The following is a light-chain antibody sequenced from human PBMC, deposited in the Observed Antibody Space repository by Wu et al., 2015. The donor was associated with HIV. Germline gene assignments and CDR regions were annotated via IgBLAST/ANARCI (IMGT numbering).Light chain of an antibody. Sequence: EIVLTQSPGTLSLSPGERATLSCRASQSVSSYLAWYQQKPGQPPRLLIYGASTRATITPARFSGSGSGTEFTLTISSMQSEDFAVYFCHQYNDWLWTFGQGTNVEFK. J-gene: IGKJ1*01. CDR2: GAS. CDR1: QSVSSY. V-gene: IGKV3-15*01. CDR3: HQYNDWLWT.